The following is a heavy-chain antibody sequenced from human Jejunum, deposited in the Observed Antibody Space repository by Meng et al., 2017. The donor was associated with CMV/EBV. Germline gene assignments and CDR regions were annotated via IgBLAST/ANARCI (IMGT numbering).Heavy chain of an antibody. CDR3: AKEMSRTGFFDY. V-gene: IGHV4-4*07. J-gene: IGHJ4*02. Sequence: QLQESGPGLVEPSETLSLTCTVSDDSISSYYWSWIRQPAGKGLEWIGRIHSSGATNYNPSLKSRVSMSVDMAKKQFSLNLNSVTAADTAVYYCAKEMSRTGFFDYWGQGTLVTVVS. CDR1: DDSISSYY. CDR2: IHSSGAT. D-gene: IGHD5-24*01.